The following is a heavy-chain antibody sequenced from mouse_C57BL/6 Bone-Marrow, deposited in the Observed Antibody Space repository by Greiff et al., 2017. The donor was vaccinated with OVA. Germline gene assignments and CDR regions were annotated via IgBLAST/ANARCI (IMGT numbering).Heavy chain of an antibody. CDR3: TTSSYYYSSSLYYAMDY. Sequence: VQLQQSGAELVRPGASVKLSCTASGFNIKDDYMHWVKQRPEQGLEWIGWIDPENGYTEYASKFPGKATITADTSSNTAYLQLSSLTSEDTAVYYCTTSSYYYSSSLYYAMDYWGQGTSVTVSS. D-gene: IGHD1-1*01. V-gene: IGHV14-4*01. J-gene: IGHJ4*01. CDR1: GFNIKDDY. CDR2: IDPENGYT.